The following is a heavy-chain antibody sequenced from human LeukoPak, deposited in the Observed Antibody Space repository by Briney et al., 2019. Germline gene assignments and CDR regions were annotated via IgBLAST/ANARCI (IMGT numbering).Heavy chain of an antibody. J-gene: IGHJ6*03. CDR2: ISSSGSTI. Sequence: QLVESGAALVQPGGSLRLSCAASGFPFGDYYMSWIRQAPGKGLEWVSYISSSGSTIYYADSVKGRFTISRDNAKNSLYLQMNSLRAEDTAVYYCARDPYSGSYGDYYYYYMDVWGKGTTVTISS. D-gene: IGHD1-26*01. CDR3: ARDPYSGSYGDYYYYYMDV. V-gene: IGHV3-11*04. CDR1: GFPFGDYY.